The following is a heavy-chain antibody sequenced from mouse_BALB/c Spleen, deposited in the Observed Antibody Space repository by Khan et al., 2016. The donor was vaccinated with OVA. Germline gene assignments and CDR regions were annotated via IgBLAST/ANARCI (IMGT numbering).Heavy chain of an antibody. D-gene: IGHD1-2*01. CDR2: ISSGSNTT. J-gene: IGHJ2*01. Sequence: VQLKESGGGLVQPGGSRKLSCAASGFTFSSFGMHWVRQAPEKGLEWVAYISSGSNTTYYAATLKGRFTISRDTPKNTLFLQKTSLRSEDTAMYYCAIDSYGYMGYFDYWGQGTTLTVSS. CDR1: GFTFSSFG. CDR3: AIDSYGYMGYFDY. V-gene: IGHV5-17*02.